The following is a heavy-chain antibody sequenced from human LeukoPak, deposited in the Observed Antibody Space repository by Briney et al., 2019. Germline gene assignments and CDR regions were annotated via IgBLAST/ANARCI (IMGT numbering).Heavy chain of an antibody. Sequence: PGGSLRLSCAASGFTFSSYAMSWVRQAPGKGLKWVSTINDNGDGTYYADSVKGRFTISRDNSYNTVSLQMNSLRDEDTGVYYCAKGLRTGVGPYMGCHYYMDVWGKGATVTVSS. CDR2: INDNGDGT. CDR1: GFTFSSYA. D-gene: IGHD3-16*01. CDR3: AKGLRTGVGPYMGCHYYMDV. V-gene: IGHV3-23*01. J-gene: IGHJ6*03.